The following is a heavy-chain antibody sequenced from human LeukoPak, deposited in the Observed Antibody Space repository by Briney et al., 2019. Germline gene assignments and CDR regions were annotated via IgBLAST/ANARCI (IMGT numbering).Heavy chain of an antibody. CDR2: IIPILGIA. J-gene: IGHJ4*02. Sequence: SVKVSCKASGGIFSSYAIIWVRRAPGQGLEGLGRIIPILGIANYAQKFQGRVTIAADKSTSTAYMDLSSLRSEDTAVYYCARDLPPYYFDYWGQGTLVTVSS. V-gene: IGHV1-69*04. CDR1: GGIFSSYA. CDR3: ARDLPPYYFDY.